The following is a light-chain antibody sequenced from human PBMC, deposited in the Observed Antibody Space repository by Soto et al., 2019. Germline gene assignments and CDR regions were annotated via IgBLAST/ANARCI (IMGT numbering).Light chain of an antibody. CDR2: EAN. CDR3: CSYTGSSDWV. Sequence: QSALTQPASVSGSPGQAITISCTGASSDVGTYSLVSWYQQHPGKAPKLMIYEANKRPSGVSNRFSGSKSGNTASLTISGLQDEDEADYYCCSYTGSSDWVFGGGTKVTVL. V-gene: IGLV2-23*01. J-gene: IGLJ3*02. CDR1: SSDVGTYSL.